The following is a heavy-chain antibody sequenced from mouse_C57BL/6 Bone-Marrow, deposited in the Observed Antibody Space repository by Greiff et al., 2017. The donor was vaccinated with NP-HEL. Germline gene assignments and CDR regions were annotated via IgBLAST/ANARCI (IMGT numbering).Heavy chain of an antibody. Sequence: VQLQESGPELVKPGASVKISCKASGYAFSSSWMNWVKQRPGKGLEWIGRIYPGDGDTNYNGKFKGKATLTADKSSSTAYMQLSSLTSEDSAVYFCAREGHYYGSSSYFDVWGTGTTVTVSS. CDR3: AREGHYYGSSSYFDV. CDR2: IYPGDGDT. D-gene: IGHD1-1*01. V-gene: IGHV1-82*01. CDR1: GYAFSSSW. J-gene: IGHJ1*03.